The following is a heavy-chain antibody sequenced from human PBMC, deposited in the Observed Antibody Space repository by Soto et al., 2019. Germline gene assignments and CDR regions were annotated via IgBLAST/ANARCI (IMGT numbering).Heavy chain of an antibody. V-gene: IGHV6-1*01. CDR1: GDGLAINSAS. D-gene: IGHD6-19*01. CDR3: ARRSSGESGYYYYGMDG. CDR2: TYYRSKWYN. J-gene: IGHJ6*02. Sequence: SQSLSLHFVISGDGLAINSASWNWIMPSTSRGLEWLGRTYYRSKWYNDYAVSVNSRITINPDTSKNQFSLQLNSVTPEDTAVYYCARRSSGESGYYYYGMDGWGQGTTVTVS.